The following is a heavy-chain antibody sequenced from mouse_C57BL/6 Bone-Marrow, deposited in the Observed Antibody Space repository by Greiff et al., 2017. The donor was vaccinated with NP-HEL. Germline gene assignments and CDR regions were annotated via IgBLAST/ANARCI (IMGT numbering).Heavy chain of an antibody. CDR1: GFSFNTYA. Sequence: EVKVVESGGGLVQPKGSLKLSCAASGFSFNTYAMNWVRQAPGKGLEWVARIRSKSNNYATYYADSVKDRFTISRDDSESMLYLQMNNLKTEDTAMYYCVRQNLVLYYAMDYWGQGTSVTVSS. V-gene: IGHV10-1*01. CDR2: IRSKSNNYAT. CDR3: VRQNLVLYYAMDY. J-gene: IGHJ4*01.